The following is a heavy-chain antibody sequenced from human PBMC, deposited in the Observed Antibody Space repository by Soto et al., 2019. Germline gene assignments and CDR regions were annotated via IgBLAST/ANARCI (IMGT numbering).Heavy chain of an antibody. J-gene: IGHJ2*01. CDR2: ISSDGRNK. CDR1: GFTFSDYA. D-gene: IGHD6-19*01. CDR3: ARDVAVTGSWYFDL. V-gene: IGHV3-30*09. Sequence: QVPLVESGGGVVQPGRSLRLSCVASGFTFSDYAMHWVRQAPGKGLEWVAVISSDGRNKYYAESVKGRFAISRDNSKNTLYLQMNSLRPEDTAVYYCARDVAVTGSWYFDLWGRGTLVTVSS.